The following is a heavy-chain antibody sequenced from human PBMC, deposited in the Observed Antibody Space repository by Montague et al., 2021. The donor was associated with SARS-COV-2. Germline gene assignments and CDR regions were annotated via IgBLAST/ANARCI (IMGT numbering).Heavy chain of an antibody. CDR1: GNSLSNSRYF. Sequence: SETLSLTCSVSGNSLSNSRYFWGWIRQPPRKGLEWIGSFYFGGKFLYNSSLESRVTISVDTSKNQFSLHLSSVTASDTAVYYCARHSGGSEVAGLDYWGQGILVTVSS. V-gene: IGHV4-39*01. CDR3: ARHSGGSEVAGLDY. J-gene: IGHJ4*02. CDR2: FYFGGKF. D-gene: IGHD6-19*01.